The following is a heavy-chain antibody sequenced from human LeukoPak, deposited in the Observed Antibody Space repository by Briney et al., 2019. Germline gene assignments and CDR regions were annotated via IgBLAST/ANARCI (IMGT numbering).Heavy chain of an antibody. Sequence: GESLKISCKGSRYGFTTYWIGWVRQMPGEGLQYMGIIYPGDSDSRYDPSFQGQVTISADKSISTAYLHLSSLKASDTAMYYCARLGLDTTMGFYYFDYWGQGTLVTVSS. CDR1: RYGFTTYW. V-gene: IGHV5-51*01. CDR3: ARLGLDTTMGFYYFDY. J-gene: IGHJ4*02. CDR2: IYPGDSDS. D-gene: IGHD5-18*01.